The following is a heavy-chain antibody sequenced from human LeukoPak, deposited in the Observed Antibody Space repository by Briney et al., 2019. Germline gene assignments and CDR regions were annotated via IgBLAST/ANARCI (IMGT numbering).Heavy chain of an antibody. CDR1: GYTFTGHY. J-gene: IGHJ6*02. Sequence: ASVKVSCKASGYTFTGHYLHWVRQAPGQGLEWMGWIHSNSGGTNYAQKFQGRVNMTRDTSVSTAYMELNRLSSDDTAVYSCARQAEYYYGMDVWGQGTMVTVSS. CDR3: ARQAEYYYGMDV. CDR2: IHSNSGGT. D-gene: IGHD6-25*01. V-gene: IGHV1-2*02.